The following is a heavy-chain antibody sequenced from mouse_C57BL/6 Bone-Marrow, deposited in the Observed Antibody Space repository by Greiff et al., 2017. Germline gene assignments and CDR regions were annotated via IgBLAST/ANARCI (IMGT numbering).Heavy chain of an antibody. CDR2: IDPNSGGT. V-gene: IGHV1-72*01. CDR3: ARGQLRLTYYFDY. CDR1: GYTFTSYW. Sequence: VQLQQSGAELVKPGASVKLSCKASGYTFTSYWMHWVKQRPGRGLEWIGRIDPNSGGTKYNEKFKSKATLTVDKPSSTAYMQLSSLTSEDSAVYYCARGQLRLTYYFDYWGQGTTLTVSS. J-gene: IGHJ2*01. D-gene: IGHD3-2*02.